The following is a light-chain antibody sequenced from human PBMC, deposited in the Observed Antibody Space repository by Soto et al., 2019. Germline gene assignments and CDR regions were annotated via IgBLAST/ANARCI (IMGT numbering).Light chain of an antibody. CDR2: GAS. V-gene: IGKV3D-15*01. CDR3: QQYNNWPLT. CDR1: QSVSSN. J-gene: IGKJ5*01. Sequence: IVLTQSPATLSVSPGERATLSCRASQSVSSNLAWHQQRPGQAPRLLIYGASTRATGVPARFSGGGSGTGFHLNIHRPQSEDFAVYWCQQYNNWPLTFGPGTRLEIK.